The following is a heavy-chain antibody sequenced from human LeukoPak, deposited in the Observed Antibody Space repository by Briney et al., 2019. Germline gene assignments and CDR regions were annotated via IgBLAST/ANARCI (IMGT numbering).Heavy chain of an antibody. D-gene: IGHD3-22*01. CDR3: ARGPQDITMIIVSLLLH. CDR2: INPNSGGT. J-gene: IGHJ1*01. V-gene: IGHV1-2*02. Sequence: ASMKVSCKASGYIFTGYYMHWVRQAPGQGLEWMGWINPNSGGTNYAQKFQGRVTMTRDTSISTAYMELSRLRSDDTAVYYCARGPQDITMIIVSLLLHWGQGTLVTVSS. CDR1: GYIFTGYY.